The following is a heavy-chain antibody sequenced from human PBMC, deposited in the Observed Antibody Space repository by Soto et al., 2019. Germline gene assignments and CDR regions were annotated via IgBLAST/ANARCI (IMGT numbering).Heavy chain of an antibody. CDR2: ISSCSSTI. Sequence: EVQLVESGGGLVQPGGSLRLSCAASGFTFSSYSMNWVRQAPGKGLEWVSYISSCSSTIYYADSVKGRFTISRDNAKNSLYLQMNSLRDEDSAVYYCARDETFQSIAARPGIYDAFDIWGQGTMLTVSS. D-gene: IGHD6-6*01. J-gene: IGHJ3*02. CDR1: GFTFSSYS. CDR3: ARDETFQSIAARPGIYDAFDI. V-gene: IGHV3-48*02.